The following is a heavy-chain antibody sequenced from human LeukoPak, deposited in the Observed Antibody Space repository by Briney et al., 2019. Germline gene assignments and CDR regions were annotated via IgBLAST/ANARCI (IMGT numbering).Heavy chain of an antibody. CDR2: INHSGST. CDR1: GGSFSGYY. D-gene: IGHD6-13*01. V-gene: IGHV4-34*01. CDR3: ARAARSSSWVHAYYFDY. Sequence: SETLSLTCAVYGGSFSGYYWSWIRQPPGKGLEWIGEINHSGSTNYNPSLKSRVTISVDTSKNQFSLKLSSVTAADTAVYFCARAARSSSWVHAYYFDYWGQGTLVTVSS. J-gene: IGHJ4*02.